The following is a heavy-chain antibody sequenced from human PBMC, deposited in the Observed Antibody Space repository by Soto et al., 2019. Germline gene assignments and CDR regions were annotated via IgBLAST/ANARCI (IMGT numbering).Heavy chain of an antibody. V-gene: IGHV2-5*01. D-gene: IGHD2-2*01. J-gene: IGHJ4*02. Sequence: SGPTLVNPTQTLTLTCTFSGFSLSTSGVGVGWIRQPPGKALEWLALIYWNDDKRYSPSLKSRLTITKDTSKNQVVLTMTNMDPVDTATYYCAHGASDIVVVVPAAPYYFDYWGQGTLVTVSS. CDR3: AHGASDIVVVVPAAPYYFDY. CDR2: IYWNDDK. CDR1: GFSLSTSGVG.